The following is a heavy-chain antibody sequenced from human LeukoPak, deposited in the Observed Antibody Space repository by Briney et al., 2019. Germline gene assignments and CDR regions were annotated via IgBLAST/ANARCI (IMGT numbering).Heavy chain of an antibody. J-gene: IGHJ1*01. V-gene: IGHV1-69*04. CDR3: ARDESTVVTADRLQH. CDR2: IIPILGIA. CDR1: GGTFSSYA. D-gene: IGHD4-23*01. Sequence: ASVKVSCKASGGTFSSYAISWVRQAPGQGLEWMGRIIPILGIANYAQKLQGRVTITADKSTSTAYMELSSLRSEDTAVYYCARDESTVVTADRLQHWGQGTLVTVSS.